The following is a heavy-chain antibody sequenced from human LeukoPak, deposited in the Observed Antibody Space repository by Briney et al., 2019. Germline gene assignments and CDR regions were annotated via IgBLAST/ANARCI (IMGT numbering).Heavy chain of an antibody. V-gene: IGHV1-69*13. J-gene: IGHJ6*02. Sequence: SVKVSCKASGGTFSSYAISWVRQVPGQGLEWMGGIIPIFGTANYAQKFQGRVTITADETTSTAYMELSSLRSEDTAVYYCARDLYPTRGLLTNYSYGMDVWGQGTTVTVSS. CDR2: IIPIFGTA. CDR1: GGTFSSYA. D-gene: IGHD2-8*01. CDR3: ARDLYPTRGLLTNYSYGMDV.